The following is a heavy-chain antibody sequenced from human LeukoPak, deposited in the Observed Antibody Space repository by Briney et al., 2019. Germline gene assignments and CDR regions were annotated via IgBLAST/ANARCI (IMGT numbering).Heavy chain of an antibody. D-gene: IGHD3-9*01. CDR3: ARGSRPVYNLLTGKRYFDY. CDR1: GGTFSNYA. CDR2: IIPIFVTA. V-gene: IGHV1-69*05. J-gene: IGHJ4*02. Sequence: GPSVKFSCKASGGTFSNYAISWVRQAPGQGLVWMGGIIPIFVTANYAQKFRGRLTMTRDMSTSTVYMKLSSLRSEDTAVYYCARGSRPVYNLLTGKRYFDYWGQGTLLTVSS.